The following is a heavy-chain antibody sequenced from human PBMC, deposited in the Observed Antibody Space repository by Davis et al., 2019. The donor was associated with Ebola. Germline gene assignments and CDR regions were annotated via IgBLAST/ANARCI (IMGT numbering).Heavy chain of an antibody. Sequence: ASVKVSCKASGYTFTTYSIHWVRQAPGQRLDWMGWISAGDGKTEYSQKFQGRVTITRDTSASTAYLEVTSLRSEDTAVYYCARLTAYDDFYIPADLWGQGTLVTVSS. CDR1: GYTFTTYS. CDR3: ARLTAYDDFYIPADL. CDR2: ISAGDGKT. D-gene: IGHD3-3*01. J-gene: IGHJ5*02. V-gene: IGHV1-3*01.